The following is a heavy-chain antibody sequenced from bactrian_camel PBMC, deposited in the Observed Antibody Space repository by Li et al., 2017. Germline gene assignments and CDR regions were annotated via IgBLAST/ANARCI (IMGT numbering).Heavy chain of an antibody. CDR1: GFTVDSER. CDR3: AARRSGNNYLCFVAMRRADFAF. Sequence: VQLVESGGGSVQPGESLRLSCAASGFTVDSERIYWVRQAPGKECELVSTILRSGIPHYYEDSVKGRFTISQDNAKDTLYLQMNSLKPEDAAMYYCAARRSGNNYLCFVAMRRADFAFRGQGTQVTVS. D-gene: IGHD3*01. CDR2: ILRSGIPH. V-gene: IGHV3S6*01. J-gene: IGHJ6*01.